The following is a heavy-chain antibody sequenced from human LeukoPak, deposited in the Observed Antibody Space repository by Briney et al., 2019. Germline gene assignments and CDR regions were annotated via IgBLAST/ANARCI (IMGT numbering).Heavy chain of an antibody. Sequence: GGSPRLSCAVSGITLSNYGMSWVRQAPGKGLEWVAGISGSGGSTNYADSVKGRFSISRDNPKNTLYLQMNSLRAEDTAVYFCAKRGVVIRVILVGFHKEAYYFDSWGQGALVTVSS. V-gene: IGHV3-23*01. CDR1: GITLSNYG. J-gene: IGHJ4*02. D-gene: IGHD3-22*01. CDR3: AKRGVVIRVILVGFHKEAYYFDS. CDR2: ISGSGGST.